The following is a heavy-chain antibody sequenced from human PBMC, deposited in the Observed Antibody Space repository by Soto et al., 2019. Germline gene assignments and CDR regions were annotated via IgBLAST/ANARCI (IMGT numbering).Heavy chain of an antibody. D-gene: IGHD1-20*01. CDR2: FYNIENP. V-gene: IGHV4-39*01. CDR3: ARHISYYYYGMDV. J-gene: IGHJ6*02. CDR1: GGSINSRSYS. Sequence: SETLSLTCRVSGGSINSRSYSWGWIRQPPGKGLEWIGTFYNIENPNYNPSLKIRVTISVDTSKNQFSLKLSSVTATDTAVYYCARHISYYYYGMDVWGQGTTVTVSS.